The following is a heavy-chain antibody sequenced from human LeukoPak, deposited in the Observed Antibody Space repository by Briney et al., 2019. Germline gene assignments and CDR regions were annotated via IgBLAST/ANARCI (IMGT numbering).Heavy chain of an antibody. CDR3: AKDKPYCGGACYFFDY. V-gene: IGHV3-7*03. J-gene: IGHJ4*02. D-gene: IGHD2-21*02. Sequence: PGGSLLLSCAASGFTFSSYWMSWVRQAPGKGLEWVANIKQDGSEKYYVDSVKGRFTISRDNSKNTLYLQMNSLRAEDTAVYYCAKDKPYCGGACYFFDYWGQGTLVTVSS. CDR1: GFTFSSYW. CDR2: IKQDGSEK.